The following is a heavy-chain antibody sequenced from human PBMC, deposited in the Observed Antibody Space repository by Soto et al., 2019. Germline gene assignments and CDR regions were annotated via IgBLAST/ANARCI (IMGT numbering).Heavy chain of an antibody. Sequence: SETLSLTCAVYGGSFSGYYWSWIRQPPGKGLEWIGEINHSGSTNYNPSLKSRVTISVDTSKNQFSLKLSSVTAADTAVYYCARLSRIAAAGTNWFDPWGQGTLVTVSS. CDR2: INHSGST. V-gene: IGHV4-34*01. D-gene: IGHD6-13*01. J-gene: IGHJ5*02. CDR3: ARLSRIAAAGTNWFDP. CDR1: GGSFSGYY.